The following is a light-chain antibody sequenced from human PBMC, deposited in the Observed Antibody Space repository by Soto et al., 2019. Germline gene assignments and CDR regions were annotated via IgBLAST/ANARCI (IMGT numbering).Light chain of an antibody. Sequence: DIQMTQSPSTLSASVGDRVTITCWASQSISSWLAWYQQKPGKAPKLLIYKASSLESGVPSRFGGSGSGTEFTLTISSLQPDDFATYYCQQYNSYSPRAFGQGTKVEIK. V-gene: IGKV1-5*03. CDR3: QQYNSYSPRA. J-gene: IGKJ1*01. CDR2: KAS. CDR1: QSISSW.